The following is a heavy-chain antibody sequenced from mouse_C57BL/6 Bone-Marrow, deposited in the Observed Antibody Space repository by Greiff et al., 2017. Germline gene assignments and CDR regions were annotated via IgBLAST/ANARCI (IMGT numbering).Heavy chain of an antibody. D-gene: IGHD4-1*01. CDR1: GFTFSDYY. CDR3: ASKSPLTGSFAY. Sequence: EVQLVESGGGLVQPGGSLKLSCAASGFTFSDYYMYWVRQTPEKRLEWVAYISNGGGSTYYPDTVKGRFTISRDNAKNTLYLQMSRLKSEDTAMYYCASKSPLTGSFAYWGQGTLVTVSA. V-gene: IGHV5-12*01. CDR2: ISNGGGST. J-gene: IGHJ3*01.